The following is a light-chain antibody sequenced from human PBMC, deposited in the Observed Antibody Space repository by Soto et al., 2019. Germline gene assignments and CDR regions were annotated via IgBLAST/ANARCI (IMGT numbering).Light chain of an antibody. V-gene: IGKV3-20*01. J-gene: IGKJ2*01. CDR3: HLYGSSPLYS. CDR1: QTVSSTY. Sequence: EIVLTQSPGTLSLSPGERATLSCRTSQTVSSTYLAWYQQKRGQAPRLLIYGTSNRATGIPDRFSGSGSGTYFAVTISRLEPEDFAVYHCHLYGSSPLYSFAQGTELEIK. CDR2: GTS.